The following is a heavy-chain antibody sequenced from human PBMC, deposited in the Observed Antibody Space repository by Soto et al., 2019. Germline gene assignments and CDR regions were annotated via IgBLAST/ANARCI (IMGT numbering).Heavy chain of an antibody. CDR1: GASISSSNW. Sequence: SETLSLTCAVSGASISSSNWLIWVRQSPGLGLEWIGEIYSENTNYNPSLKSRVTISVDTSKNQFSLKLSSVTAADTAVYYCARAPKYQLLNFDYWGQGTLVTVSS. CDR3: ARAPKYQLLNFDY. V-gene: IGHV4-4*02. CDR2: IYSENT. D-gene: IGHD2-2*01. J-gene: IGHJ4*02.